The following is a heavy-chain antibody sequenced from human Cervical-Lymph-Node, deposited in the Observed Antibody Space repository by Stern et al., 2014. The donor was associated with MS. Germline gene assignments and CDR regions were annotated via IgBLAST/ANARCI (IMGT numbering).Heavy chain of an antibody. D-gene: IGHD2/OR15-2a*01. CDR2: IIPLSRTP. J-gene: IGHJ4*02. Sequence: QVQLVESGAEVKRPGSSVKVFCKASGGSFNNYLVNWVRQAPGEGLEWMGAIIPLSRTPRYSQGFQGRVTITAATSPHTASTDNSSLRSQDTAIYYCSTADLATTFCNWGQGTLVSVSS. CDR3: STADLATTFCN. V-gene: IGHV1-69*06. CDR1: GGSFNNYL.